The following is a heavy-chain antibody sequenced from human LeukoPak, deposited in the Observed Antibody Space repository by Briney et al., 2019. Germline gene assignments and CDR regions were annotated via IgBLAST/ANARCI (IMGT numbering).Heavy chain of an antibody. CDR2: IIPIFGTA. D-gene: IGHD6-13*01. CDR3: ARTPSANSWYDFFDY. J-gene: IGHJ4*02. CDR1: GGTFSSYA. Sequence: GASVKVSCKASGGTFSSYAISWVRQAPGQGLEWMGGIIPIFGTANYAQKFQGRVTITRDISASIAYMELSSLRSEDTAVYYCARTPSANSWYDFFDYWGQGTLVTVSS. V-gene: IGHV1-69*05.